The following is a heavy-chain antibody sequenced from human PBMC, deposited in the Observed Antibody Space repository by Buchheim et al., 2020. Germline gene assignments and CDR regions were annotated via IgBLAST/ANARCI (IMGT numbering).Heavy chain of an antibody. V-gene: IGHV3-48*01. CDR3: ARDPGVRSSYFFDS. CDR2: ISSSSTI. Sequence: EVQLVESGGGLVQPGGSLRLSCEVSGFTFSSYSMNWVRQAPGKGLEWVSYISSSSTIYYADSVKGRFTISRDNAKNSLYLQINSLRAADTAVYFCARDPGVRSSYFFDSWGQGTL. D-gene: IGHD6-6*01. J-gene: IGHJ4*02. CDR1: GFTFSSYS.